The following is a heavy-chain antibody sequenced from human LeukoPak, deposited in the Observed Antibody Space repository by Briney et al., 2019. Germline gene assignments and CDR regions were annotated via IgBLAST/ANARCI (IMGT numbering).Heavy chain of an antibody. CDR2: INAGNGNT. D-gene: IGHD5-12*01. CDR3: ARGRTGWLRLGYYFDY. CDR1: GYTFTSYA. J-gene: IGHJ4*02. V-gene: IGHV1-3*01. Sequence: GASVKVSCKASGYTFTSYAMHWVRQAPGQRLEWMGWINAGNGNTKYSQKFQGRVTITRDTSASTAYMELSSLRSEDTAVYYCARGRTGWLRLGYYFDYWGQGTLVTVSS.